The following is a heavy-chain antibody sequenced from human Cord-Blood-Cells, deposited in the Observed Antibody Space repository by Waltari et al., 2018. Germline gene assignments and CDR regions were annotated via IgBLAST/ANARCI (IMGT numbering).Heavy chain of an antibody. CDR3: ARRGQRRGGSYYFDY. Sequence: QVQLVQSGAEVKKPGASVKVSCKASGGTFSSYATSWVRQAPGKGLEWMGRFIPILGIANYAQKFQGRVTITANKSTSTAYMELSSLRSEDTALYYCARRGQRRGGSYYFDYWGQGTLVTVSS. D-gene: IGHD1-26*01. V-gene: IGHV1-69*09. CDR1: GGTFSSYA. CDR2: FIPILGIA. J-gene: IGHJ4*02.